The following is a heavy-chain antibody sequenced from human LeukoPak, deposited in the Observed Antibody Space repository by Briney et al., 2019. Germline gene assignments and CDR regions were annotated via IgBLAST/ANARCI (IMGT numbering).Heavy chain of an antibody. J-gene: IGHJ3*02. CDR3: ARGELRYFDWYAFDI. CDR2: INAGNGNT. Sequence: ASVKVSCKASGYTFTSYAMHWVRQAPGQRLEWMGWINAGNGNTKYSQKFQGRVTITRDTSASTAYMELSSLRSEDTAVYYCARGELRYFDWYAFDIWGQGTMVTVSS. D-gene: IGHD3-9*01. V-gene: IGHV1-3*01. CDR1: GYTFTSYA.